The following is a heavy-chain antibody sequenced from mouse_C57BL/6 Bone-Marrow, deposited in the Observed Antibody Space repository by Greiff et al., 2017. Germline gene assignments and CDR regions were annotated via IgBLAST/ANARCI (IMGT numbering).Heavy chain of an antibody. D-gene: IGHD1-1*01. CDR2: INPGSGGT. CDR1: GYAFTNYL. J-gene: IGHJ4*01. Sequence: QVQLQQSGAELVRPGTSVKVSCKASGYAFTNYLIEWVKQRPGQGLEWIGVINPGSGGTTYNEKFQGKATLTADKSSSTAYMQRSSLTSGDSAVYFCARITTVVARDYWGQGTSVTVSS. CDR3: ARITTVVARDY. V-gene: IGHV1-54*01.